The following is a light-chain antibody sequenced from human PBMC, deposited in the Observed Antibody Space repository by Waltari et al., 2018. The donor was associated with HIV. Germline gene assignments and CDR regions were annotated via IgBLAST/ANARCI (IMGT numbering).Light chain of an antibody. J-gene: IGLJ3*02. CDR3: GTWDSSLSARV. V-gene: IGLV1-51*01. Sequence: QSVLTQPPSVSAAPGQKVTISCSGSSSNTGNNYVSWYQQLPGTAPKLLIYDNNQRPAGIPDRDSGSKSGTSATLGITGLQTGDEADYYCGTWDSSLSARVFGGGTKVTVL. CDR1: SSNTGNNY. CDR2: DNN.